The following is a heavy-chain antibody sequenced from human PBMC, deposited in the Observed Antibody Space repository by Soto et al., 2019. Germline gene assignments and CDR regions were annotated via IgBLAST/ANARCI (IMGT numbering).Heavy chain of an antibody. J-gene: IGHJ6*02. V-gene: IGHV5-51*01. CDR2: IYPGDSDT. CDR1: GYSFTSYW. Sequence: PGESLKISCKGSGYSFTSYWIGWMRQMPGKGLEWMGIIYPGDSDTRYSPSFQGQVTISADKSISTAYLQWSSLKASDTAMYYCARQEYGSGSYYNADYYYGMDVWGQGTTVTVSS. CDR3: ARQEYGSGSYYNADYYYGMDV. D-gene: IGHD3-10*01.